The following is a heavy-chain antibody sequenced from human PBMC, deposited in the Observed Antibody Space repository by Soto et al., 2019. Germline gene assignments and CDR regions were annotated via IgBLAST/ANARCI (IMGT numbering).Heavy chain of an antibody. CDR1: GFTFSSYS. CDR3: ARGRYCTNGVCLRPYFDY. J-gene: IGHJ4*02. V-gene: IGHV3-21*01. Sequence: WGTLRLSCAVSGFTFSSYSINWCLRAPAGEVEGWSGNSSSSSYIYYADSVKGRFTISRDNAKNSLYLQMNSLRAEDTAVYYCARGRYCTNGVCLRPYFDYWGQGTLVTVSS. D-gene: IGHD2-8*01. CDR2: NSSSSSYI.